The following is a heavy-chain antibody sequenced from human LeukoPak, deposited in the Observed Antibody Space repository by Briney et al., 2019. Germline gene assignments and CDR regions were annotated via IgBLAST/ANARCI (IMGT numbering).Heavy chain of an antibody. CDR3: ASVYCSGGSRYEN. CDR2: IIPIFGTA. Sequence: SVKVSCKASGGTFSSYAISWVRQAPGQGLEWMGGIIPIFGTANYAQKFQGRVTITADESTSTAYMELSSLRSEDTAVYYCASVYCSGGSRYENWGQGTLVTVSS. V-gene: IGHV1-69*13. J-gene: IGHJ4*02. CDR1: GGTFSSYA. D-gene: IGHD2-15*01.